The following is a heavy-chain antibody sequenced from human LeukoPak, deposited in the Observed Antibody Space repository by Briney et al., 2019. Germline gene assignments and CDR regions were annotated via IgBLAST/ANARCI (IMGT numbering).Heavy chain of an antibody. J-gene: IGHJ6*02. CDR3: AKGEAVRGRFYGMDV. CDR2: ISWDGGST. D-gene: IGHD3-10*01. V-gene: IGHV3-43*01. Sequence: GGSLRLSCAASGFTFDDYTMHWVRQAPGKGLEWVSLISWDGGSTYYANSVKGRFTISRDNSKNSLYLQMNSLRTEDTALYYCAKGEAVRGRFYGMDVWGQGTTVTVSS. CDR1: GFTFDDYT.